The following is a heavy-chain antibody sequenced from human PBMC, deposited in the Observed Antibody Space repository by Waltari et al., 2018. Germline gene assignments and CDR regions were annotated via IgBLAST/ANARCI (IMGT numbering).Heavy chain of an antibody. CDR1: GYTFTSYG. Sequence: QVQLVQSGAEVKKPGASVKVSCKASGYTFTSYGISWVRQAPGHGLEWMGWISAYNGNTNYAQKLQGRVTMTTDTSTSTAYMELRSLRSDDTAVYYCARVMVDYYDSSGYLYFDYWGQGTLVTVSS. V-gene: IGHV1-18*01. J-gene: IGHJ4*02. CDR2: ISAYNGNT. CDR3: ARVMVDYYDSSGYLYFDY. D-gene: IGHD3-22*01.